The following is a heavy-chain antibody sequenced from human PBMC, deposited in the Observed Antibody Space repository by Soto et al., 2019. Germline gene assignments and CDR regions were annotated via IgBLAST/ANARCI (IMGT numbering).Heavy chain of an antibody. V-gene: IGHV1-69*13. CDR2: IIPIFGTA. Sequence: VKVSCNASGGTFSSYAISWVRHAPGQGLEWMGGIIPIFGTANYAQKFQGRVTITADESTSTAYMELSSLRSEDTAVYYCAREATVYRAFDIWGQGTMVTVSS. CDR1: GGTFSSYA. CDR3: AREATVYRAFDI. D-gene: IGHD4-17*01. J-gene: IGHJ3*02.